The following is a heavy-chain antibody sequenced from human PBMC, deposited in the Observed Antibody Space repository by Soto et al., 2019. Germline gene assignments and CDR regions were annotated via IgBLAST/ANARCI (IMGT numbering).Heavy chain of an antibody. CDR2: IFHSGSI. V-gene: IGHV4-4*02. CDR1: GASISSNNW. D-gene: IGHD3-22*01. Sequence: SETLSLTCAVSGASISSNNWWSWVRQSPGKGLEWIAEIFHSGSINYNPSLESRATISADKSKNQFSLRLNSATAADTAVYYCARVGNWDYEKSGFYRPFDLWRQGALVTVSS. J-gene: IGHJ4*02. CDR3: ARVGNWDYEKSGFYRPFDL.